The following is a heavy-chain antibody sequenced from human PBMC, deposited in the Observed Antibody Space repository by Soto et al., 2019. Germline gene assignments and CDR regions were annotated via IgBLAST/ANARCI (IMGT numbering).Heavy chain of an antibody. CDR3: AISSSWTNLGYYYYGIDV. CDR2: INPNSGGT. CDR1: GYTSTGYY. Sequence: ASVKVSCKASGYTSTGYYLHWVRQAPGQGLEWMGWINPNSGGTNYAQKFQGWVTMTRDTSISTAYMELSRLRSDDTAVYYCAISSSWTNLGYYYYGIDVWGQGTTVTVSS. V-gene: IGHV1-2*04. J-gene: IGHJ6*02. D-gene: IGHD6-13*01.